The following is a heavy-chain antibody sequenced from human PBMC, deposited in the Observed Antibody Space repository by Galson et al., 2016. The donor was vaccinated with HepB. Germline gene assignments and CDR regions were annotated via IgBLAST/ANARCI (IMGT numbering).Heavy chain of an antibody. V-gene: IGHV3-23*01. Sequence: SLRLSCAASGFTFDTYAMNWVRQAPGKGLEWVSGMTGRGPSSFYADSVKGRFTISRDNSKNTLSLQMTGLRAEDTAVYYCVQGSTEPAVWGKGTTVIVSS. CDR1: GFTFDTYA. D-gene: IGHD6-13*01. CDR3: VQGSTEPAV. J-gene: IGHJ6*04. CDR2: MTGRGPSS.